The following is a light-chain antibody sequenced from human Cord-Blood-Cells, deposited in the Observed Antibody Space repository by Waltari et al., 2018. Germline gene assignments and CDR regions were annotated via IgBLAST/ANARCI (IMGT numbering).Light chain of an antibody. Sequence: QSVLTQPPSASGTPGQMVTISCSGSSSNIGSNSVYWYQQLPGTAPKLLIYRNNQKPAGVPDRFSGSTSGTSAALAISGLRSEDEADYYCAAWDDGLSGWVFGGGTKLTVL. V-gene: IGLV1-47*01. J-gene: IGLJ3*02. CDR3: AAWDDGLSGWV. CDR1: SSNIGSNS. CDR2: RNN.